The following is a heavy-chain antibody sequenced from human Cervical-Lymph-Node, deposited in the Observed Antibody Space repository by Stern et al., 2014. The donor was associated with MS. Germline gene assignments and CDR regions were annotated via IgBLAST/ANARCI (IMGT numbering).Heavy chain of an antibody. J-gene: IGHJ4*02. CDR1: GNTVTRYY. CDR2: ISPRNDST. Sequence: VQLVESGAEVKKPGASVKLFCKAAGNTVTRYYMHWVRQAPGQGLEWMALISPRNDSTDDAQRLRDRITITRDTSTSTVYLELSSLRSENTAVYYCVREGESLKNFDYWGQGTLLTVSS. CDR3: VREGESLKNFDY. V-gene: IGHV1-46*04.